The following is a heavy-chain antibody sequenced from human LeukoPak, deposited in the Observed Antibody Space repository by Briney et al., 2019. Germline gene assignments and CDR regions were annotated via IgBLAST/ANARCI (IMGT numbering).Heavy chain of an antibody. V-gene: IGHV3-48*01. CDR2: ISHEGDAI. D-gene: IGHD3-10*01. Sequence: AGGSLRLSCVASGFTFSTYNLDWVREAPGKGLEWVSYISHEGDAIYYADSVKGRFTISRDNAKNSLYLQINNLRVEDTAVYYCVRDGSRGYDMDYWGQGILVTVSS. CDR1: GFTFSTYN. CDR3: VRDGSRGYDMDY. J-gene: IGHJ4*02.